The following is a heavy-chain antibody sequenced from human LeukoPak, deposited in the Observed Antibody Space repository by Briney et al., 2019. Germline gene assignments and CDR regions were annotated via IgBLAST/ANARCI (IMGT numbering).Heavy chain of an antibody. D-gene: IGHD3-22*01. V-gene: IGHV4-38-2*02. Sequence: SETLSLTCTVSGYSISSGYYWGWIRQPPGKGLEWIGYIYDSGSTNYNPSLKSRVTISVDTSNNQFSLKLSSVTAADTAVYYCACLTTADAFDIWGQGTMVTVSS. J-gene: IGHJ3*02. CDR2: IYDSGST. CDR3: ACLTTADAFDI. CDR1: GYSISSGYY.